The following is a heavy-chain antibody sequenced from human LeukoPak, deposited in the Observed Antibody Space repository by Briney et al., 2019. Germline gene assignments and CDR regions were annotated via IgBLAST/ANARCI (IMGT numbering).Heavy chain of an antibody. D-gene: IGHD6-19*01. Sequence: ASVKVSCKASGGTFSSYAISWVRQAPGQGLEWMGGIIPIFGTANYAQKFQGGVTITTDESTSTAYMELSSLRSEDTAVYYCARDQGSGFDYWGQGTLVTVSS. CDR1: GGTFSSYA. CDR2: IIPIFGTA. J-gene: IGHJ4*02. CDR3: ARDQGSGFDY. V-gene: IGHV1-69*05.